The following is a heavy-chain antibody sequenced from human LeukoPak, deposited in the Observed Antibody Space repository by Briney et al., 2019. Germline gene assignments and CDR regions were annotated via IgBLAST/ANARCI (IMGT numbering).Heavy chain of an antibody. V-gene: IGHV1-69*10. CDR3: ARNVRATTGEDFHH. CDR1: GGTFTIYT. Sequence: SGTLSFTVSGGTFTIYTIGCVRHAPGQGLEWMGGIIPILCIANYAQKLQGRDKITADKSTSTAYMELRSLRSEDTAVYYCARNVRATTGEDFHHWGQGTLVTVSS. J-gene: IGHJ1*01. CDR2: IIPILCIA. D-gene: IGHD1-26*01.